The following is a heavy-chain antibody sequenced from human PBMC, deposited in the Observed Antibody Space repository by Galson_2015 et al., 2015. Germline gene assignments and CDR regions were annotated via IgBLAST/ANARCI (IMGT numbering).Heavy chain of an antibody. V-gene: IGHV4-38-2*01. J-gene: IGHJ6*03. Sequence: ETLSLACAVSGSSISSGYYWGWLRQPPGQGREWIGSIYRSGSTYYNSSLKSRVTISVDTSKNQFSLKLSSVTAADTAVYYCAKTYYYGSGSYYESYYYYMDVWGKGTTVTVSS. D-gene: IGHD3-10*01. CDR2: IYRSGST. CDR1: GSSISSGYY. CDR3: AKTYYYGSGSYYESYYYYMDV.